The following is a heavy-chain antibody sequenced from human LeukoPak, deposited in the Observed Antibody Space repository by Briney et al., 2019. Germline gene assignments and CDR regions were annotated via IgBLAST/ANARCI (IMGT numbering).Heavy chain of an antibody. CDR2: VYHSGSM. Sequence: PSGTLSLTCSVSGDDISSSNWWTWVRQPPQKGLEWIGEVYHSGSMNYNPSLKSRIYMSVDKSQNRFSLRLTSVTAADTAVYFCARRRIVTGPAYYFDFWGQGALVTVSS. V-gene: IGHV4-4*02. J-gene: IGHJ4*02. CDR1: GDDISSSNW. D-gene: IGHD1-14*01. CDR3: ARRRIVTGPAYYFDF.